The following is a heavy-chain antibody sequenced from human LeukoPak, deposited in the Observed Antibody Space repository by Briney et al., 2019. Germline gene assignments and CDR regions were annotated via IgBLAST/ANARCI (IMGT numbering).Heavy chain of an antibody. D-gene: IGHD2-2*02. V-gene: IGHV1-2*02. J-gene: IGHJ5*02. Sequence: ASVKVSCKASGYTFTGYYMHWVRQAPGQGLEWMGWINPNSGGTNYAQKFQGRVTMTRDTSISTAYMELSRLRSHDTAVYYCARGCSSTSCYTWWFDPWGQGTLVTVSS. CDR3: ARGCSSTSCYTWWFDP. CDR2: INPNSGGT. CDR1: GYTFTGYY.